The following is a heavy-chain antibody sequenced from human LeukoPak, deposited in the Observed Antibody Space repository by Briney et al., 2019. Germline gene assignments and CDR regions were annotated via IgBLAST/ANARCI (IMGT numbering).Heavy chain of an antibody. J-gene: IGHJ6*03. Sequence: PGGSLRLSCAASGFTFSSYGMHWVRQAPGKGLEWVAFIRYDGSNKYYADSVKGRFTISRDNSKNTLYLQMNSLRAEDTAVYYCAKRDVGSFGYYYYMDVWGKGTTVTVSS. CDR2: IRYDGSNK. CDR3: AKRDVGSFGYYYYMDV. V-gene: IGHV3-30*02. D-gene: IGHD2-15*01. CDR1: GFTFSSYG.